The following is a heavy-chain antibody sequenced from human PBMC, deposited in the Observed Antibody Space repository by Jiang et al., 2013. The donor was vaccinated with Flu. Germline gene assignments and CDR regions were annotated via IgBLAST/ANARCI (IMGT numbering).Heavy chain of an antibody. CDR2: IYYSGST. Sequence: GPGLVKPSETLSLTCTVSGGSVSSDSYYWSWIRQPPGKGLEWIGYIYYSGSTNYDPSLKSRVTISVDTSKNQFSLKLSSVTAADTVVYYCARDLGMDVWGQGTTVTVSS. J-gene: IGHJ6*02. V-gene: IGHV4-61*01. CDR3: ARDLGMDV. CDR1: GGSVSSDSYY.